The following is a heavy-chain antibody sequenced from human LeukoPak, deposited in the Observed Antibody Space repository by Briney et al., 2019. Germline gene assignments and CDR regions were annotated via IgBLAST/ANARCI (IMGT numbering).Heavy chain of an antibody. Sequence: GRSLRLSCAASGFTFSTFAMHWVRQAPGKGLEWVAVISSDASNQYYADSVKGRFTVSRDNSKNTLYLQMNSLRAEDTAVYYCAKRGSGSYSIDYWGQGTLVTVSS. J-gene: IGHJ4*02. D-gene: IGHD3-10*01. CDR2: ISSDASNQ. V-gene: IGHV3-30*18. CDR1: GFTFSTFA. CDR3: AKRGSGSYSIDY.